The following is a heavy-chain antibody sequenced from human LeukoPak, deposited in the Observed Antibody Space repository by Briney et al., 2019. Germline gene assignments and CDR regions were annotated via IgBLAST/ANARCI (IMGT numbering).Heavy chain of an antibody. Sequence: SQTLSLTCAISGDSVSSNSAAWNSISQSPSRGLEWRGRTYYRSKWYNDYAVSVKSRITINPDTSKNQFSLQLNSVTPEGTAVYYCAREENKYSSSSNFDYWGQGTLVTVSP. J-gene: IGHJ4*02. CDR3: AREENKYSSSSNFDY. V-gene: IGHV6-1*01. CDR1: GDSVSSNSAA. D-gene: IGHD6-13*01. CDR2: TYYRSKWYN.